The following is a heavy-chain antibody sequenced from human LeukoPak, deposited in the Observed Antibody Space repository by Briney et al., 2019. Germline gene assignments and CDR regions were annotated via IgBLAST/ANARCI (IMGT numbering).Heavy chain of an antibody. CDR2: ISYDGSNK. V-gene: IGHV3-30-3*01. CDR1: GFTFSSYA. D-gene: IGHD5-18*01. CDR3: AREGYSYSFNY. J-gene: IGHJ4*02. Sequence: GGSLRLSCAASGFTFSSYAMHWVRQAPGKGLEWVAVISYDGSNKYYADSVKGRFTISRDNSKNTLYLQMNSLRAEDTAVYYCAREGYSYSFNYWGQGTLVTVSS.